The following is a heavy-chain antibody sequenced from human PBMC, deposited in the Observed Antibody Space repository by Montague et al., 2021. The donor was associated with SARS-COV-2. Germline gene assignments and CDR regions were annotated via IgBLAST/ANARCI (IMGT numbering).Heavy chain of an antibody. CDR3: ARYSYSGTYFGLNDAFDI. CDR2: TCYRSEWYF. D-gene: IGHD1-26*01. Sequence: CAISGDSVSSNNAAWNWIRQSPSRGLEWLRRTCYRSEWYFDYAISLRGRITINPDTSKNRFSLQLDSVTLDDTAVYYCARYSYSGTYFGLNDAFDIWGQGTLVTVSS. CDR1: GDSVSSNNAA. V-gene: IGHV6-1*01. J-gene: IGHJ3*02.